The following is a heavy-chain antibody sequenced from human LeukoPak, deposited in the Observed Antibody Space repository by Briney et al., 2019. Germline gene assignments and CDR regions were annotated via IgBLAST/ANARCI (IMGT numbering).Heavy chain of an antibody. D-gene: IGHD3-10*01. CDR1: GGSISSYY. Sequence: SETLSLTCTVSGGSISSYYWSWIRQPPGKGLEWIGYIYYSGSTNYNPSLKSRVTISVDTSKNQFSLKLSAVTAADTAVYYCARAARLWSGGGFDYWGREPWSPSPQ. CDR2: IYYSGST. CDR3: ARAARLWSGGGFDY. J-gene: IGHJ4*02. V-gene: IGHV4-59*01.